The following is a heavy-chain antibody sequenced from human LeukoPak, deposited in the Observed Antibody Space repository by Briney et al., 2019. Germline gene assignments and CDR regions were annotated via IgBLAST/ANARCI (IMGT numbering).Heavy chain of an antibody. Sequence: SETLSLTCTVSGGSISSYYWNWIRQPPGKGLEWIGYIYYSGSTNYNPSLKSRVSISVDTPKNQFSLKLSSVTAADTAVYYCARGADSSGYYSIFYFDYWGQGTLVTVSS. J-gene: IGHJ4*02. CDR1: GGSISSYY. V-gene: IGHV4-59*01. D-gene: IGHD3-22*01. CDR2: IYYSGST. CDR3: ARGADSSGYYSIFYFDY.